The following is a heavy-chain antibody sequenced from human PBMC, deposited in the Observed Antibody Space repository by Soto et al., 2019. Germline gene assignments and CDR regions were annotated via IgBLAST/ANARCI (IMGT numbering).Heavy chain of an antibody. CDR3: ARGGVSTRTFDY. J-gene: IGHJ4*02. V-gene: IGHV4-34*01. CDR2: INHSGSA. D-gene: IGHD3-3*01. Sequence: PSETLSLTCAVYGGSFSGYYWSWVRQPPGEGLEWIGEINHSGSANYNPSFQGQVTISADKSISSAYLQWSSLRASDTAMYYCARGGVSTRTFDYWGQGTPVTVSS. CDR1: GGSFSGYY.